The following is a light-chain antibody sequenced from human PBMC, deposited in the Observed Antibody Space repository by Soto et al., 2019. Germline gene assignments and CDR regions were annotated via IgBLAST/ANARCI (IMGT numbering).Light chain of an antibody. J-gene: IGKJ1*01. CDR3: QKYYSYPVT. CDR2: AES. V-gene: IGKV1-8*01. CDR1: QGISSY. Sequence: IPLTQSPSTLSSSTGDRVTITCRASQGISSYLAWYQQKTGKASKILIYAESTLQSGVKSRFSGSGSGTDFTLNISCMQYEEFATYYCQKYYSYPVTFGKGTTG.